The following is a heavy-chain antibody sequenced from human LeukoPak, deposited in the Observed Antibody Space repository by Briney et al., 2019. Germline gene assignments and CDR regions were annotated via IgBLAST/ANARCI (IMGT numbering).Heavy chain of an antibody. V-gene: IGHV1-46*01. J-gene: IGHJ6*02. CDR1: GYTFTSYY. CDR3: ARDGHIVEVTPLGYYGMDV. CDR2: INPSGGST. Sequence: GASVKVSCKASGYTFTSYYTHWVRQAPGQRLEWMGIINPSGGSTSSPQKFQGRVTMNRDTSTSTVYMELSSLRSEDTAVYYCARDGHIVEVTPLGYYGMDVWGQGTTVTVSS. D-gene: IGHD2-21*02.